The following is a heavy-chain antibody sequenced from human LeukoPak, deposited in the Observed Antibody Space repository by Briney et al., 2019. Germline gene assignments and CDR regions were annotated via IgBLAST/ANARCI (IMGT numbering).Heavy chain of an antibody. V-gene: IGHV1-8*01. CDR3: ARDDIGASGWFDP. CDR2: MNPNSGNT. D-gene: IGHD3-9*01. CDR1: GYTFTSYD. Sequence: ASVQVSCKASGYTFTSYDINWVRQATGQGLEWMGWMNPNSGNTGYAQKFQGRVTMTRNTSIRTAYMELSSLRSEDTAVYYCARDDIGASGWFDPWGQGTLVTVSS. J-gene: IGHJ5*02.